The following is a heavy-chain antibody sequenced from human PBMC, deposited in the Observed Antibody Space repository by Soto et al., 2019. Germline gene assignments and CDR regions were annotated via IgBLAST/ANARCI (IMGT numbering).Heavy chain of an antibody. CDR2: ISSNGGST. J-gene: IGHJ3*02. Sequence: EVQLVESGGGLVQPGGSLRLSCAASGFTFSSYAMHWVRQAPGKGLEYVSAISSNGGSTDYANSVKGRFTISRDNSKNTLYLQMGSLRAEYMAVYFCARDLRAYAFDIWGQGTMVTVSS. CDR1: GFTFSSYA. CDR3: ARDLRAYAFDI. V-gene: IGHV3-64*01.